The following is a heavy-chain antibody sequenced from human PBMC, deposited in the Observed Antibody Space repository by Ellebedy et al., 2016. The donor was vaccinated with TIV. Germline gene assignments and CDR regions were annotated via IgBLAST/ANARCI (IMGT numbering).Heavy chain of an antibody. V-gene: IGHV1-46*01. D-gene: IGHD3-22*01. CDR1: GYTFTNYY. J-gene: IGHJ4*02. CDR2: INPIGGST. CDR3: ARTRGSFDDSGYYRDKDFDY. Sequence: ASVKVSCXASGYTFTNYYMHWVRQAPGQGLEWMGIINPIGGSTSYAQNFQGRVTVTRDTSTSTVYMELSSLRSEDTAVYYCARTRGSFDDSGYYRDKDFDYWGQGTLVTVSS.